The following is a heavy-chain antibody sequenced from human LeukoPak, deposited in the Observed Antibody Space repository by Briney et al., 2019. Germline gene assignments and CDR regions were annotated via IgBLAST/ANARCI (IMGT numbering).Heavy chain of an antibody. CDR1: GGSISSSSYY. D-gene: IGHD6-19*01. CDR3: ARLSSGFPDY. J-gene: IGHJ4*02. CDR2: IYYSGST. V-gene: IGHV4-39*01. Sequence: SETLSLTCTVPGGSISSSSYYWGWLRQPPGKGLEWIGSIYYSGSTYYNPSLKSRVTISVDTSKNQFSLKLSSVTAADTAVYYCARLSSGFPDYWGQGTLVTVSS.